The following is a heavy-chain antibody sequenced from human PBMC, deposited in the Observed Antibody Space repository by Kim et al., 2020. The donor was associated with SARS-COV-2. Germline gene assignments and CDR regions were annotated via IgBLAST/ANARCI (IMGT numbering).Heavy chain of an antibody. J-gene: IGHJ5*02. D-gene: IGHD6-13*01. V-gene: IGHV3-7*03. CDR3: AREEIAAAGFP. CDR2: IKQDGSEK. CDR1: GFTFSSYW. Sequence: GGSLRLSCAVSGFTFSSYWMSWVRQAPGKGLEWVANIKQDGSEKYYVDSVKGRFTISRDNAKNSLYLQMNSLRAEDTAVYYCAREEIAAAGFPWGQGTLV.